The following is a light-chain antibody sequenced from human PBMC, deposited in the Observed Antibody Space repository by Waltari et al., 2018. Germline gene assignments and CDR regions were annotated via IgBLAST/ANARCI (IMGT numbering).Light chain of an antibody. CDR3: QQYFSTPST. CDR2: EVS. V-gene: IGKV2D-29*01. Sequence: DVVMTQTPLALSVTPGQPASISCKSSQSLLHSDGKTHLYWYLQKPGQPPQLLIYEVSNRFSGVPDRFSGSGSGTDFTLKISRVEAEDVAVYYCQQYFSTPSTFGPGTKVDIK. CDR1: QSLLHSDGKTH. J-gene: IGKJ3*01.